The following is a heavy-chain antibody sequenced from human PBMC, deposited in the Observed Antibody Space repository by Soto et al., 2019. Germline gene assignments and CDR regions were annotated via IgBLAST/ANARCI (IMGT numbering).Heavy chain of an antibody. J-gene: IGHJ4*02. D-gene: IGHD3-10*01. Sequence: SETLSLTCAVSGGSISSGGYCWSWSRQPPGKGLEWIGYIYHSGSTYYNPSLKSRVTISVDSSKNQFSLKLSSVTAADTVVYYCARGGLWFGESYYFDYWGQGTLVTV. CDR3: ARGGLWFGESYYFDY. CDR2: IYHSGST. V-gene: IGHV4-30-2*01. CDR1: GGSISSGGYC.